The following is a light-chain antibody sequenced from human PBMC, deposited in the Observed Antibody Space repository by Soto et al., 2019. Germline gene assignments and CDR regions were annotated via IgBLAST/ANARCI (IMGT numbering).Light chain of an antibody. V-gene: IGLV2-14*01. CDR1: SSDVGGYNY. CDR3: SSYTSSSTLEV. CDR2: EVS. J-gene: IGLJ1*01. Sequence: QSVLTQPPSASGSPGQSVTISCTGTSSDVGGYNYVSWYQQHPGRAPKLMIYEVSNRPSGVSNRFSGSKSGNTASLTISGLQAEEEADYYCSSYTSSSTLEVFGTGTKVTV.